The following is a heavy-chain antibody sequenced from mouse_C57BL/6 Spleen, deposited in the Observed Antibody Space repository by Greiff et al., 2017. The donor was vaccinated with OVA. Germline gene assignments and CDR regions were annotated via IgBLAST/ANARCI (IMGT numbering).Heavy chain of an antibody. CDR3: ASSDSSGYEAMDY. CDR1: GYAFSSSW. V-gene: IGHV1-82*01. J-gene: IGHJ4*01. Sequence: QVQLQQSGPELVKPGASVKISCKASGYAFSSSWMNWVKQRPGKGLEWIGRIYPGDGDTNYNGKFKGKATLTADKSSSTAYMQLSSLTSEDSAVYFCASSDSSGYEAMDYWGQGTSVTVSS. D-gene: IGHD3-2*02. CDR2: IYPGDGDT.